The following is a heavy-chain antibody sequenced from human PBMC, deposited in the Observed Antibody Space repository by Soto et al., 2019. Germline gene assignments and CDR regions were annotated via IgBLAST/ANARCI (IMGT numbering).Heavy chain of an antibody. J-gene: IGHJ5*02. D-gene: IGHD3-10*01. CDR1: GGSISSGGYY. CDR2: IYYSGST. V-gene: IGHV4-31*03. CDR3: ARAGRITMVRGVIRWFDP. Sequence: SETLSLTCTVSGGSISSGGYYWSWIRQHPGKGLEWIGYIYYSGSTYYNPSLKSRVTISVDTSKNQFSLKLSSVTAADTAVYYCARAGRITMVRGVIRWFDPWGQGTLVTVSS.